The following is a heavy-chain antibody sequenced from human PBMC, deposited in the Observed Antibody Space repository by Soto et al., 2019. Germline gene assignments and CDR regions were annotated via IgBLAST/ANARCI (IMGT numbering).Heavy chain of an antibody. V-gene: IGHV3-21*01. CDR2: ISSSSSYI. Sequence: PGGSLRLSCAASGFTLSSYSMNWVRQAPGKGLEWVSSISSSSSYIYYADSVKGRFTISRDNAKNSLYLQMNSLRAEDTAVYYCARQPTYSSSSIDYWGQGTLVTVSS. J-gene: IGHJ4*02. CDR1: GFTLSSYS. D-gene: IGHD6-6*01. CDR3: ARQPTYSSSSIDY.